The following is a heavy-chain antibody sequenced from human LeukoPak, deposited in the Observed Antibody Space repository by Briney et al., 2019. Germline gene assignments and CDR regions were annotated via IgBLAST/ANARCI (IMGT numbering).Heavy chain of an antibody. V-gene: IGHV3-30*03. CDR2: ISHDDSDD. CDR3: ARDRRYCTTTSCYAWPYFYGMHV. D-gene: IGHD2-2*01. J-gene: IGHJ6*02. Sequence: GSSLRLSCAASGYSFINYGLHWVRQAPGKGLEWVAVISHDDSDDYYADSVRGRFTISRDRPNNMLYLQMNSQTAADTAVYYCARDRRYCTTTSCYAWPYFYGMHVWGQGTTVIVSS. CDR1: GYSFINYG.